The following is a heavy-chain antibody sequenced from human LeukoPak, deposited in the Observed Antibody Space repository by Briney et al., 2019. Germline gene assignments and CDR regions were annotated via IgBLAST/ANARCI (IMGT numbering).Heavy chain of an antibody. V-gene: IGHV4-59*01. CDR3: ASFDGGY. D-gene: IGHD3-9*01. Sequence: SETLSLTCTVSAGSISSYYWSWIRPPPGQGLDWIGYIYYSGSTNYNPSLKSRLTISVDTSKNQFSLKLSSVTAADTAVYYCASFDGGYWGQGTLVTVSS. CDR1: AGSISSYY. J-gene: IGHJ4*02. CDR2: IYYSGST.